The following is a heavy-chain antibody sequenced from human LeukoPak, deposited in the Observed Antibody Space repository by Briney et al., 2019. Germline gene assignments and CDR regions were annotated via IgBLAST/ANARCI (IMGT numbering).Heavy chain of an antibody. D-gene: IGHD6-13*01. CDR3: ARGPQYSSSWLFDY. CDR2: MNPNSGNT. CDR1: GYTFTSSD. V-gene: IGHV1-8*01. Sequence: ASVKVSCKASGYTFTSSDINWVRQATGQGLEWMGWMNPNSGNTGYAQKFQGRVTMTRNTSINTAYMELSRLRSDDTAVYYCARGPQYSSSWLFDYWGQGTLVTVSS. J-gene: IGHJ4*02.